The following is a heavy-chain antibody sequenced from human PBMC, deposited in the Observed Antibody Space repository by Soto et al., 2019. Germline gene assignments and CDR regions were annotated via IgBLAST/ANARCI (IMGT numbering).Heavy chain of an antibody. V-gene: IGHV1-46*01. CDR3: ARVNRQQPYY. CDR2: INPSGGST. J-gene: IGHJ4*02. CDR1: GYTFTSYY. Sequence: ASVKVSCKASGYTFTSYYMHWVRQAPGQGLEWMGIINPSGGSTSYAQKFQGRVTMTRDTSTSTVYMELRSLRSDDTAVYYCARVNRQQPYYWGQGTLVTVSS. D-gene: IGHD6-13*01.